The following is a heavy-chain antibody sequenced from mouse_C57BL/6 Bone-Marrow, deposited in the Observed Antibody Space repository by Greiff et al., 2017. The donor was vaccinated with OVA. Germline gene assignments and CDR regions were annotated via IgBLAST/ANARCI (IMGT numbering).Heavy chain of an antibody. V-gene: IGHV2-2*01. J-gene: IGHJ3*01. CDR3: ARRDYVGFAY. Sequence: QVQLQQSGPGLVQPSQSLSITCTASGFSLTSYGVHWVRQSPGKGLEWLGVIRSGGSTDYNAAFISSLSISKDNSKSQVFFKMNSLQADDTAIYYCARRDYVGFAYWGQGTLVTVSA. D-gene: IGHD1-1*02. CDR1: GFSLTSYG. CDR2: IRSGGST.